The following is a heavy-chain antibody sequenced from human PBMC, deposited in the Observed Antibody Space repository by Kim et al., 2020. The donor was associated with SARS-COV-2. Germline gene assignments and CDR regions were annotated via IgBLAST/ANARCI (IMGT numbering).Heavy chain of an antibody. V-gene: IGHV3-21*01. CDR3: ARDAVVVGIGAFDI. D-gene: IGHD3-22*01. Sequence: ADAVKCRFTIAGDNAKNSLYLQMNSLRAEDTAVYYCARDAVVVGIGAFDIWGQGTMVPVSS. J-gene: IGHJ3*02.